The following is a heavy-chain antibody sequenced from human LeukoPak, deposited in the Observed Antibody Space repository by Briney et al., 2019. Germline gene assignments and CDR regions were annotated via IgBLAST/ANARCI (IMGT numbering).Heavy chain of an antibody. CDR3: ARGGYNTGWEFDY. V-gene: IGHV1-2*02. D-gene: IGHD6-19*01. CDR1: GYTFIDYY. J-gene: IGHJ4*02. CDR2: INPNSGGT. Sequence: GASVKVSCKASGYTFIDYYMHRVRQAPGQGLEWMGWINPNSGGTDYAQKFQGRVTMTRDTSISTAYMELSRLRSDDTAVYYCARGGYNTGWEFDYWGQGTLVTVSS.